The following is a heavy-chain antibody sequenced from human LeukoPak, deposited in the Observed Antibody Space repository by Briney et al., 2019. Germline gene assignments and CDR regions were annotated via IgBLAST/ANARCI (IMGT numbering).Heavy chain of an antibody. V-gene: IGHV3-53*01. CDR3: ARDRYEGDAFDI. J-gene: IGHJ3*02. Sequence: GGSLRLSCAASGLTVSSNYMSWVRQAPGKGLEWVSVIYSGGSTYYADSVKGRFTISRDNSKNTLYLQMNSLRAEDTAVYYCARDRYEGDAFDIWGQGTMVTVSS. D-gene: IGHD2-2*01. CDR1: GLTVSSNY. CDR2: IYSGGST.